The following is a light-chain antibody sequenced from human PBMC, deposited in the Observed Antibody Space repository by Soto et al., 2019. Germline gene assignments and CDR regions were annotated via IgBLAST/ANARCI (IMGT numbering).Light chain of an antibody. CDR1: SSDVGDYNY. CDR3: SSYTSSSTLVV. CDR2: DVS. Sequence: QSAPTQPASVSGSPGQSITFSCTGTSSDVGDYNYVSWYQQHPGKAPKLMIYDVSKRPSGVSNRFSGSKSGNTASLTISGLQAEDEADYYCSSYTSSSTLVVFGGGTKLTVL. J-gene: IGLJ2*01. V-gene: IGLV2-14*03.